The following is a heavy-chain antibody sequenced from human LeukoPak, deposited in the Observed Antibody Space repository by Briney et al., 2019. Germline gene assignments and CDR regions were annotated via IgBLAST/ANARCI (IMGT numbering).Heavy chain of an antibody. Sequence: GRSLRPSCAASGFTFDVYAMHWVRQAPGKGLEWVSGISWNSGTVGYADSVKGRFTISRDNAKNSLYLQMNSLRAEDTALYYCVKDVGRNYYYGMDVWGQGTTVTVSS. CDR1: GFTFDVYA. CDR3: VKDVGRNYYYGMDV. V-gene: IGHV3-9*01. CDR2: ISWNSGTV. J-gene: IGHJ6*02.